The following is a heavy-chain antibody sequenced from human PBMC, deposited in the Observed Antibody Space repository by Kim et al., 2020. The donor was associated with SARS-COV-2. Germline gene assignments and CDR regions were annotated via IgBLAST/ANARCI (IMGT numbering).Heavy chain of an antibody. V-gene: IGHV4-30-2*04. Sequence: SLKSRVTISVDTSKNQFSLKLSSVTAADTAVYYCARAFKYYYDSSGYFDYWGQGTLVTVSS. J-gene: IGHJ4*02. D-gene: IGHD3-22*01. CDR3: ARAFKYYYDSSGYFDY.